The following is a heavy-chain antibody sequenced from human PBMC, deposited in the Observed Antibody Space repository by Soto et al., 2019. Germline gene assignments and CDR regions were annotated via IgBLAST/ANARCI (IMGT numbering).Heavy chain of an antibody. CDR1: GFTFSSYS. CDR3: ARDPCSGGSCYPINWFDP. Sequence: EVKLVESGGGLVKPGGSLRLSCAASGFTFSSYSMNWVRQAPGKGLEWVSSISSSSSYIYYADSVKGRFTISRDNAKNSLYLQMNSLRAEDTAVYYCARDPCSGGSCYPINWFDPWGQGTLVTVSS. V-gene: IGHV3-21*01. D-gene: IGHD2-15*01. J-gene: IGHJ5*02. CDR2: ISSSSSYI.